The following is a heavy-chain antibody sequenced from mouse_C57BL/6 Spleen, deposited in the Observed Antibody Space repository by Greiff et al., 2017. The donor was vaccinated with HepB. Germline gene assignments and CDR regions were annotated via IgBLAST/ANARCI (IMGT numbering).Heavy chain of an antibody. CDR1: GYTFTSYW. CDR2: IYPSDSET. J-gene: IGHJ2*01. Sequence: VQLQQPGAELVRPGSSVKLSCKASGYTFTSYWMDWVKQRPGQGLEWIGNIYPSDSETHYNQKFKDKATLTVDKSSSTAYMQLSSLTSEDSAVYYCARRDGPYYFDYWGQGTTLTVSS. CDR3: ARRDGPYYFDY. D-gene: IGHD1-1*01. V-gene: IGHV1-61*01.